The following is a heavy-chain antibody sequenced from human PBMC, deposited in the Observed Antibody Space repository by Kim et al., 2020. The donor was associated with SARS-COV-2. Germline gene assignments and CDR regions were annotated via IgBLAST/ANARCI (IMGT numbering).Heavy chain of an antibody. V-gene: IGHV3-23*01. CDR3: AKYIAAAVDWFDP. D-gene: IGHD6-13*01. Sequence: YADSAQARFTISRDNSKNTLYLQMNSLRAEDTAVYYCAKYIAAAVDWFDPWGQGTLVTVSS. J-gene: IGHJ5*02.